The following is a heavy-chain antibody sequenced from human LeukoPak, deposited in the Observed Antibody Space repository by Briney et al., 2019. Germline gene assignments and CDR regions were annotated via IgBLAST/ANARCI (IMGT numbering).Heavy chain of an antibody. D-gene: IGHD1-26*01. Sequence: GGSLRLSCAASGFTFSSYAMSWVRQAPGKGLEWVSAISGSGGSTYYADSVKGRFTISRDNSKNTLYLQMNSLRAEDTAVYYCARVVLRLGATCYFDYWGQGTLVTVSS. CDR3: ARVVLRLGATCYFDY. CDR1: GFTFSSYA. J-gene: IGHJ4*02. CDR2: ISGSGGST. V-gene: IGHV3-23*01.